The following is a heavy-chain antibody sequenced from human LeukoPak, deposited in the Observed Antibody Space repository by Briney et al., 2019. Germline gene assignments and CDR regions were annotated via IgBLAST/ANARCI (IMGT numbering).Heavy chain of an antibody. CDR3: ARESDYGSGSYYHSNWFDP. J-gene: IGHJ5*02. Sequence: PSETLSLTCTVSGGSVSSGSYYWSWIRQPPGKGLEWIGYIYYSGSTNYNPSLKSRVTISVDTSKNQFSLKLSSVTAADTAVYYCARESDYGSGSYYHSNWFDPWGQGTLVTVSS. V-gene: IGHV4-61*01. D-gene: IGHD3-10*01. CDR1: GGSVSSGSYY. CDR2: IYYSGST.